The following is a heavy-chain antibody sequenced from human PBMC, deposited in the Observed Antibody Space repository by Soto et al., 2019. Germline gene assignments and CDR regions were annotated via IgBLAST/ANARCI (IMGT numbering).Heavy chain of an antibody. CDR3: ATDTSSWYFDY. CDR1: GFTVITYG. V-gene: IGHV3-23*01. J-gene: IGHJ4*02. Sequence: GGSLRLSWAASGFTVITYGMSWVRQVPGKGLEWVSGISVSGINTDYADSVKGRFTISRDNSKNSLYLQMNSLRADDTAVYYCATDTSSWYFDYWGPGTLVTVSS. D-gene: IGHD6-13*01. CDR2: ISVSGINT.